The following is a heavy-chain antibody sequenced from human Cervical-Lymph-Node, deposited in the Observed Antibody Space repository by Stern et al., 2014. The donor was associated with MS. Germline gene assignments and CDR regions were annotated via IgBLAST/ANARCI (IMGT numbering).Heavy chain of an antibody. CDR1: GFTFGDYA. CDR3: TRGVRGNDYYGMDV. CDR2: IRGKAYGGTT. V-gene: IGHV3-49*03. Sequence: EVQLLESGGGLVQPGRSLRLSCTASGFTFGDYAMSWFRQAPGKGLEWVGFIRGKAYGGTTDYAASVRGRVTISRDDSKSSAYLQMNSLKIEDAGVYYCTRGVRGNDYYGMDVWGQGTTVTVSS. J-gene: IGHJ6*02. D-gene: IGHD3-10*01.